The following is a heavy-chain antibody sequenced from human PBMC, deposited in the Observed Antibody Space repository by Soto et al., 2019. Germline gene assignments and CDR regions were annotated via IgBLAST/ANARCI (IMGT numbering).Heavy chain of an antibody. J-gene: IGHJ4*02. CDR2: ISAGNGNT. CDR1: GYTYTSYA. V-gene: IGHV1-3*01. CDR3: ARGEVWQLVARPLFEY. D-gene: IGHD6-6*01. Sequence: QVQLVQSGAEVKKPGASVKVSCETSGYTYTSYAIHWVRQAPGQRPEWMGWISAGNGNTKYSETFRDRVTSTGDSAARTAYMDLASLTSEDTAVYYCARGEVWQLVARPLFEYWGQGTLVAVSS.